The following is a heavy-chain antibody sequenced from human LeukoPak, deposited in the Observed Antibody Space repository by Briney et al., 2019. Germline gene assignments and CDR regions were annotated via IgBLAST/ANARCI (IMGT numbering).Heavy chain of an antibody. CDR2: MNPNSGNT. J-gene: IGHJ3*02. V-gene: IGHV1-8*03. CDR3: ATVMWALTGYNDAFDI. CDR1: GYTFTSYD. D-gene: IGHD3-9*01. Sequence: ASVKVSCKASGYTFTSYDINWVRQATGQGLEWMGWMNPNSGNTGYAQKFQGRVTITRNTSISTAYMELSSLRSEDTAVYYCATVMWALTGYNDAFDIWGQGTMVTVSS.